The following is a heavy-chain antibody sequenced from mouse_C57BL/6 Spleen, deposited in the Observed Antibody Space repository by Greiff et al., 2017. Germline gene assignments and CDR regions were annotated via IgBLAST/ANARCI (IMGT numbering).Heavy chain of an antibody. CDR3: ARNSYFDY. CDR1: GFTFSDYG. Sequence: EVKLMESGGGLVKPGGSLKLSCAASGFTFSDYGMHWVRQAPEKRLEWVAYISSGSSTIYYADTVKGRFTISRDNAKNTLFLQMTSLRSEDTAMYYCARNSYFDYWGQGTTLTVSS. J-gene: IGHJ2*01. CDR2: ISSGSSTI. V-gene: IGHV5-17*01.